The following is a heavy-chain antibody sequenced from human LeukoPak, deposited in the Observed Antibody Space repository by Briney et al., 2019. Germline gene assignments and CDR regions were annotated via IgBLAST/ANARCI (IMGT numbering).Heavy chain of an antibody. D-gene: IGHD4-23*01. CDR1: GGSISSSSYY. J-gene: IGHJ5*02. Sequence: SETLSLTCTVSGGSISSSSYYWGWIRQPPGKGLEWIGSIYYSGSTYYNPSLKSRVTISVDTSKNQFSLKLSSVTAADTAVYYCARLEDYGGNYWFDPWGQGTLVTVSS. V-gene: IGHV4-39*01. CDR2: IYYSGST. CDR3: ARLEDYGGNYWFDP.